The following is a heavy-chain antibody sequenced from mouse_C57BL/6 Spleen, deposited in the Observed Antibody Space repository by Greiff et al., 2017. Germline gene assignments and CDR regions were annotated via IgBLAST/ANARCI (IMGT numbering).Heavy chain of an antibody. CDR1: GYAFSSYW. J-gene: IGHJ4*01. CDR2: IYPGDGDT. D-gene: IGHD2-3*01. V-gene: IGHV1-80*01. CDR3: ARELVVTPYAMDY. Sequence: VQLQQSGAELVKPGASVKISCKASGYAFSSYWMNWVKQRPGKGLEWIGQIYPGDGDTNYNGKFKGKATLTADKSSSTAYMQLSSLTSEDSAVYFCARELVVTPYAMDYWGQGTSVTVSS.